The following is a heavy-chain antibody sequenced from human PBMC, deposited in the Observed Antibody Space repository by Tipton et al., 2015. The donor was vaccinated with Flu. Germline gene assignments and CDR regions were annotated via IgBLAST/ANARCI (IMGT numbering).Heavy chain of an antibody. D-gene: IGHD3-16*01. CDR1: GDSIGSRYF. CDR2: IYHTRST. J-gene: IGHJ6*02. Sequence: TLSLTCSVSGDSIGSRYFWGWIRQPPGKGLEWIGNIYHTRSTYYNPSLRSRVTILVDRSKNQFSLKLSSLTAADTAMYYCARDGFGYDGMDVWGQGTTVTVSS. V-gene: IGHV4-38-2*02. CDR3: ARDGFGYDGMDV.